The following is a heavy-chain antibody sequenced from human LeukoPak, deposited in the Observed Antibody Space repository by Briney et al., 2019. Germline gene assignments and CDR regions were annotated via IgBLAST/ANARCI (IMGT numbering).Heavy chain of an antibody. D-gene: IGHD2-15*01. Sequence: SETLSLTCTVSGGSISSYYWSWIRQPPGKGLEWIGYIHYSGSTNYNPSLKSRVTISVDTSKNQFSLKLSSVTAADTAVYYCAREEYCSGGSCYLAFDIWGQGTMVTVSS. CDR2: IHYSGST. J-gene: IGHJ3*02. V-gene: IGHV4-59*01. CDR3: AREEYCSGGSCYLAFDI. CDR1: GGSISSYY.